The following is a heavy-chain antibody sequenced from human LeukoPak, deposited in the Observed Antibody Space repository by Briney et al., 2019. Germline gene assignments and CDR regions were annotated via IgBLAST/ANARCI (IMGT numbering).Heavy chain of an antibody. J-gene: IGHJ4*02. CDR3: ARGGIQAATGSFDY. V-gene: IGHV3-74*01. CDR1: GFTFSRYW. Sequence: PGGSLRLSCAGSGFTFSRYWMNWVRQAPGKGLVGVSHINSDGTSTTYADSVKGRFTISRDNAKNTLYLQMNSLRAEDTAVYYCARGGIQAATGSFDYWGQGTLVTVSS. D-gene: IGHD6-13*01. CDR2: INSDGTST.